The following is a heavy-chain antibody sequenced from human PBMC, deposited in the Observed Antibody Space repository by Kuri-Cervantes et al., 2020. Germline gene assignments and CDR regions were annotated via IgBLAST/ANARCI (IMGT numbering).Heavy chain of an antibody. J-gene: IGHJ4*02. CDR2: ISYDGSNK. V-gene: IGHV3-30*03. CDR3: ARGGNRYANY. D-gene: IGHD5-18*01. Sequence: GESLKISCAASGFTFSSYGMHWVRQAPGKGLEWVAVISYDGSNKYYADSVKGRFAISRDNSKNTLYLQMNSLRAEDTALYYCARGGNRYANYWGQGTLVTVSS. CDR1: GFTFSSYG.